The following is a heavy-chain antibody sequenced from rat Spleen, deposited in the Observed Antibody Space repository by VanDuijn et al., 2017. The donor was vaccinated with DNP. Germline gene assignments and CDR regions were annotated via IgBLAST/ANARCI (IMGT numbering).Heavy chain of an antibody. CDR3: ARMFYGYSDY. Sequence: EVQLVESGGGLVQPGDSLKLSCAASGFTFTDYAMAWVRQSPMKTLEWVATIIYDGTSAFYRDSVKDRFTISRDNTKNTLNLQMDSLRSEDTATYYCARMFYGYSDYWGQGVMVTVSS. D-gene: IGHD1-9*01. CDR1: GFTFTDYA. J-gene: IGHJ2*01. CDR2: IIYDGTSA. V-gene: IGHV5-17*01.